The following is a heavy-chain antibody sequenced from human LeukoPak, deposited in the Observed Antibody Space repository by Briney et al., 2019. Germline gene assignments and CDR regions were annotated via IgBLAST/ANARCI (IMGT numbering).Heavy chain of an antibody. D-gene: IGHD6-13*01. CDR2: FDPEDGET. CDR3: ATKQQLVSGDAFDI. V-gene: IGHV1-24*01. J-gene: IGHJ3*02. Sequence: ASVKVSCKVCGYTLTELSMHWVRQAPGKGLEWMGGFDPEDGETIYAQKFQGRVTMSEDTSTDTAYMELSSLRSEDTAVYYCATKQQLVSGDAFDIWGQGTMVTVSS. CDR1: GYTLTELS.